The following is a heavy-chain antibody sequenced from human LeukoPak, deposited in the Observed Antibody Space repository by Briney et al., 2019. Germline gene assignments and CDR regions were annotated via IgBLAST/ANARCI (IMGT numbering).Heavy chain of an antibody. V-gene: IGHV4-38-2*02. CDR2: IYHSGST. J-gene: IGHJ3*02. D-gene: IGHD5-12*01. Sequence: SETLSLTCTVSGYSISSGYYWGWIRQPPGKGLEWIGSIYHSGSTYYNPSLKSRVTISVDTSKNQFSLKLSSVTAADTAVYYCAREGSSGYESDAFDIWGQGTMVTVSS. CDR3: AREGSSGYESDAFDI. CDR1: GYSISSGYY.